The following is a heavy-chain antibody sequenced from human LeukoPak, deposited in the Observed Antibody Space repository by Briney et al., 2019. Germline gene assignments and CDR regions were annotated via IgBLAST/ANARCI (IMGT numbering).Heavy chain of an antibody. D-gene: IGHD3-10*01. CDR3: ARDRSGGYYGSVDY. V-gene: IGHV3-48*02. CDR2: ISSSSSTI. CDR1: GFTFSSYW. J-gene: IGHJ4*02. Sequence: GGSLRLSCAASGFTFSSYWMHWVRQVPGKGLEWVSYISSSSSTIYYADSVKGRFTISRDNAKNSLYLQMNNLRDEDTAVYYCARDRSGGYYGSVDYWGQGTLVTVSS.